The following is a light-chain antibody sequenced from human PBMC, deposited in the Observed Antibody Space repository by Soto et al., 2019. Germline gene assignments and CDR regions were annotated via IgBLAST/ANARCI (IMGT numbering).Light chain of an antibody. CDR2: DTS. Sequence: EIVLTQSPGTLSLSPGERATLSCRASQSVRDRYLAWYQQKPGQAPSLLIYDTSTRATGVPDRFSGSGSGTDFALTISRVEPEDFAIYFGQQYGSSPGTFGQGTKVEI. CDR1: QSVRDRY. J-gene: IGKJ1*01. V-gene: IGKV3-20*01. CDR3: QQYGSSPGT.